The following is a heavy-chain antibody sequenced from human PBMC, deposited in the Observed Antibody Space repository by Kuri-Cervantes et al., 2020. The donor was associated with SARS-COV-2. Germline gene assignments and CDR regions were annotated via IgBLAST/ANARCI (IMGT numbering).Heavy chain of an antibody. V-gene: IGHV3-66*02. J-gene: IGHJ6*02. Sequence: GGSLRLSCAASGFTFSSNYMSWVRQAPGKGLEWVSVIYSGGSTYYADSVKGRFTISRDNSKNTLYLQMNSLRAEDTAVYYCAKSYLVGIAARPLSSLGMDVWGQGTTVTVSS. D-gene: IGHD6-6*01. CDR1: GFTFSSNY. CDR2: IYSGGST. CDR3: AKSYLVGIAARPLSSLGMDV.